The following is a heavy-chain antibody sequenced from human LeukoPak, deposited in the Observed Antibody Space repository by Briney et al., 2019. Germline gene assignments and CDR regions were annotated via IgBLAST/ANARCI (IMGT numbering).Heavy chain of an antibody. CDR3: ARDSDRSSYDY. Sequence: GGSLRLSCAASGFTFSSYWMSWVRQAPGKGLEWVANIRQDGSEKYSVDSVKGRFIISRDNAKNSLYLQMNSLRAEDTAVYYCARDSDRSSYDYWGQGTLVTVSS. CDR1: GFTFSSYW. V-gene: IGHV3-7*01. J-gene: IGHJ4*02. CDR2: IRQDGSEK. D-gene: IGHD6-6*01.